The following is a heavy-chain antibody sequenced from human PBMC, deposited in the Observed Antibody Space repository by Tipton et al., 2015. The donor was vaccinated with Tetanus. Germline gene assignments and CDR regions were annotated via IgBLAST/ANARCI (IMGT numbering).Heavy chain of an antibody. V-gene: IGHV4-61*01. J-gene: IGHJ6*02. CDR2: IYYSGST. CDR1: GGSVRSGSYY. D-gene: IGHD6-19*01. CDR3: ARAEYSSGWFSTDRDYYYGMDV. Sequence: TLSLTCTVSGGSVRSGSYYWSWIRQPPGKGLEWIGYIYYSGSTNYNPSLKSRVTISVDTSKNQFSLKLSSVTAADTAVYYCARAEYSSGWFSTDRDYYYGMDVWGQGTTVTVSS.